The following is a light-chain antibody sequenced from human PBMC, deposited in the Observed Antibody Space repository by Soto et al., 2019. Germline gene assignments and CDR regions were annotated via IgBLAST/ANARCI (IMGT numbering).Light chain of an antibody. Sequence: PRATAALSCKAIQCVSRVYLAWYQQKAGQAPRLLIYGVSSRATGVSHRFSGSGSGTDFTLTISGLEPEDVAMYYCQHYGESPPIPFGQGALLEIK. CDR3: QHYGESPPIP. J-gene: IGKJ5*01. CDR2: GVS. V-gene: IGKV3-20*01. CDR1: QCVSRVY.